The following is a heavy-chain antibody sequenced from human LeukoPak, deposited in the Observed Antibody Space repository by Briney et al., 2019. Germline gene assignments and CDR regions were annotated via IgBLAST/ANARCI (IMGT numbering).Heavy chain of an antibody. CDR2: INHSGST. CDR3: ARRDFPDYSYNYMDV. Sequence: SETLSLTCAVYGASFSGYYWTWIRQPPGKGLEWIGEINHSGSTNYNPSLKSRVTISVDTSKNQFSLKLTSVTAADTAIYYCARRDFPDYSYNYMDVWGKGTTVTVAS. J-gene: IGHJ6*03. CDR1: GASFSGYY. D-gene: IGHD3-3*01. V-gene: IGHV4-34*01.